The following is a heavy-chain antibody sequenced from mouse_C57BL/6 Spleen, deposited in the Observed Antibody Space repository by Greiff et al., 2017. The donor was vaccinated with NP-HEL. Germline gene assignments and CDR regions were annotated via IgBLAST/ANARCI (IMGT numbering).Heavy chain of an antibody. CDR2: IDPSDSYT. Sequence: QVQLQQPGAELVMPGASVKLSCKASGYTFTSYWMHWVKQRPGQGLEWIGEIDPSDSYTNYNQKFKGKSTLTVDKSSSTAYMQLSSLTSEDSAVYYCARLVTTRNFDYWGQGTTLTVSS. CDR3: ARLVTTRNFDY. J-gene: IGHJ2*01. D-gene: IGHD2-2*01. V-gene: IGHV1-69*01. CDR1: GYTFTSYW.